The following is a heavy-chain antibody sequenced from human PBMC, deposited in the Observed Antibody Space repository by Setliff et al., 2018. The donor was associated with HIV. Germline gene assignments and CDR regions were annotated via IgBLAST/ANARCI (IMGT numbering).Heavy chain of an antibody. CDR1: GYTLTEVS. J-gene: IGHJ4*02. Sequence: ASVKVSCKISGYTLTEVSMHWVRQAPGKGLEWMGWIDVGGGTTKYSREFLGRVTFTRDTSTSTAYMDLSSLTSDDMAVYYCAREGTAGGLDLDYWGQGTLVTAPQ. V-gene: IGHV1-3*03. CDR2: IDVGGGTT. CDR3: AREGTAGGLDLDY. D-gene: IGHD6-13*01.